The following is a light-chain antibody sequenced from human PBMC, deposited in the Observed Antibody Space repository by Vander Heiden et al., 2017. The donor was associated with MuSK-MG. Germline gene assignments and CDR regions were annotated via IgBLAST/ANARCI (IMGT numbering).Light chain of an antibody. CDR1: QSIGSW. V-gene: IGKV1-5*03. J-gene: IGKJ1*01. CDR2: KAS. Sequence: DIQMTQSPSILSASVGDTVTITCRASQSIGSWLAWYQQTPGKAPKLLISKASSLETGVPSRFSGSGSGTEFTLTISSLQPDDFATYYCQQFNSYSWTFGYGIKVGIK. CDR3: QQFNSYSWT.